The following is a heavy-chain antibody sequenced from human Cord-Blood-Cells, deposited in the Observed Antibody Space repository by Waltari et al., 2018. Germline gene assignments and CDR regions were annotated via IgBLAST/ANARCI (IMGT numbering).Heavy chain of an antibody. J-gene: IGHJ4*02. V-gene: IGHV3-48*03. CDR2: ISSSGSTI. Sequence: EVQLVESGGGLVQPGGSLRLSCAASGFTFSRYEMNWVRQAPGKGLEWVSYISSSGSTIYYADSVKGRFTISRDNAKNSLYLQMNSLRAEDTAVYYCASRDVYSGYDDYWGQGTLVTVSS. D-gene: IGHD5-12*01. CDR1: GFTFSRYE. CDR3: ASRDVYSGYDDY.